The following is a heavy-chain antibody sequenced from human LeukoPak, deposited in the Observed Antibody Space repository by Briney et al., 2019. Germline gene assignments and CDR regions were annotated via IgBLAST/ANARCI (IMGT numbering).Heavy chain of an antibody. CDR3: AKILRVVVSEFDY. V-gene: IGHV3-23*01. J-gene: IGHJ4*02. CDR1: GFTFSSYA. CDR2: IRGSGGST. Sequence: GGSLRLSCAASGFTFSSYAMIWVRQAPGKGLEGVSAIRGSGGSTYYADSVKGRFTISRDNSKNTLYLQMNSLRAEDTAVYYCAKILRVVVSEFDYWGQGTLVTVSS. D-gene: IGHD2-21*02.